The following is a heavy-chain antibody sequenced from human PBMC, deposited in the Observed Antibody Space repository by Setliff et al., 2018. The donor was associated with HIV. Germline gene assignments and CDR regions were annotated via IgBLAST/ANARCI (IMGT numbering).Heavy chain of an antibody. D-gene: IGHD4-17*01. CDR2: IYYSGST. Sequence: SETLSLTCTVSGGSISSYFWSWVRQPPGKGLEWIGYIYYSGSTNYNPSLKSRVTMSVDTFKNQFSLKMSPVTAADTAVYYCARIYDYGPYYFDYWGQGTLVTVSS. CDR3: ARIYDYGPYYFDY. CDR1: GGSISSYF. V-gene: IGHV4-59*01. J-gene: IGHJ4*02.